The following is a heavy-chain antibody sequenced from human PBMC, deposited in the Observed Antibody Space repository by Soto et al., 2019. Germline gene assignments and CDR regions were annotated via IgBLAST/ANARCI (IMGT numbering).Heavy chain of an antibody. V-gene: IGHV3-33*01. Sequence: GGSLRLSCAASGFTFSSYGMHWVRQAPGKGLEWVAVIWYDGSNKYYADSVKGRFTISRDNSKNTLYLQMNSLRAEDTAVYYCARDQVSGSLHYYYYGMDVWGQGTTVTVSS. CDR2: IWYDGSNK. J-gene: IGHJ6*02. CDR1: GFTFSSYG. CDR3: ARDQVSGSLHYYYYGMDV. D-gene: IGHD1-26*01.